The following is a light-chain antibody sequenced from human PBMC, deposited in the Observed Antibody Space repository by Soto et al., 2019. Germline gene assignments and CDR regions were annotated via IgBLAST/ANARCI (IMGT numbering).Light chain of an antibody. CDR3: QQYNGYSTWT. J-gene: IGKJ1*01. Sequence: DIQMTQSPSALSASVGDRVTLTCRASHSISSYLNWYQQHPGKAPNLLIYTGSSLQSGVPSRFSGSGSGTDFTLTINSLQPEDFATYYCQQYNGYSTWTFGQGTKVDIK. V-gene: IGKV1-39*01. CDR2: TGS. CDR1: HSISSY.